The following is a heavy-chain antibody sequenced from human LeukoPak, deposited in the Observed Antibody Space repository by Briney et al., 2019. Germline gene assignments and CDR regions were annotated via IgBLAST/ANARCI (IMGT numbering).Heavy chain of an antibody. CDR1: GASTTSYY. V-gene: IGHV4-59*01. CDR3: ARDTRSYDTSGYYYFDY. CDR2: IYSDGTT. D-gene: IGHD3-22*01. J-gene: IGHJ4*02. Sequence: SETLSLTCSVSGASTTSYYWNWIRRAPGKGLEWIGYIYSDGTTSYSPSLRSRVTISIDTSRNQFSLKLSSVTAADAAVYYCARDTRSYDTSGYYYFDYWGQGALVTVSS.